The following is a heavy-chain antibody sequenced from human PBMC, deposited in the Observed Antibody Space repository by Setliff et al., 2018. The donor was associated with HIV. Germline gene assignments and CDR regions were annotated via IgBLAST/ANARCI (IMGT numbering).Heavy chain of an antibody. D-gene: IGHD3-3*01. CDR2: FNPNSGVT. J-gene: IGHJ4*02. CDR3: AREPSGDFWSGYSSRGLDY. CDR1: GFIFTDYH. Sequence: GASVKVSCKASGFIFTDYHIHWVRQAPGQGPEWMGRFNPNSGVTNSPQEFQGRVTMTRDTSINTAYMELTRLTSDDTAFYYCAREPSGDFWSGYSSRGLDYWGRRTLVTVSS. V-gene: IGHV1-2*06.